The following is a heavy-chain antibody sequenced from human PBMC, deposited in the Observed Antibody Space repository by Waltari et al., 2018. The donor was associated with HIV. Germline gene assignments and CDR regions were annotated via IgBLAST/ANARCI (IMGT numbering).Heavy chain of an antibody. CDR2: ISYDGSNK. CDR3: AKDPYYYDSSGYADYFDY. V-gene: IGHV3-30*18. J-gene: IGHJ4*02. Sequence: QVQLVESGGGVVQPGRSLRLSFAASGVTFSIYGLPRVRQAPGKGLEWVAVISYDGSNKYYADSVKGRFTISRDNSKNTLYLQMNSLRAEDTAVYYCAKDPYYYDSSGYADYFDYWGQGTLVTVSS. CDR1: GVTFSIYG. D-gene: IGHD3-22*01.